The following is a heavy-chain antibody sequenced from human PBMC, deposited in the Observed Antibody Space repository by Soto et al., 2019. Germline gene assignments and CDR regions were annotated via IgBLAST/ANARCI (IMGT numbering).Heavy chain of an antibody. V-gene: IGHV3-53*01. J-gene: IGHJ6*02. Sequence: GGSLRLSCAASGFTVSSNYMSWVRQAPGKGLEWVSLIYSGGSTYYADSVKGRFTISRDNSKNTLDLQMNSLRAEDTAVYYCASSIGYYYGMDVWGQGTTVTVSS. CDR1: GFTVSSNY. CDR2: IYSGGST. CDR3: ASSIGYYYGMDV.